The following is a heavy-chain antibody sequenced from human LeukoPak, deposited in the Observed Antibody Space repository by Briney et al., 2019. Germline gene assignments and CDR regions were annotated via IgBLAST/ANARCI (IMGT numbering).Heavy chain of an antibody. CDR3: ARVQAVVKARPGYFDY. J-gene: IGHJ4*02. V-gene: IGHV4-61*02. CDR1: GGSISSGSYY. CDR2: IYMSGST. D-gene: IGHD4-23*01. Sequence: RASETLSLTCTVSGGSISSGSYYWSWIRQPAGKGLEWIGRIYMSGSTNYIPSLKSRVTISEDTSKNQFSLKLSSVTAADTAVYYCARVQAVVKARPGYFDYWGQGTLVTVSS.